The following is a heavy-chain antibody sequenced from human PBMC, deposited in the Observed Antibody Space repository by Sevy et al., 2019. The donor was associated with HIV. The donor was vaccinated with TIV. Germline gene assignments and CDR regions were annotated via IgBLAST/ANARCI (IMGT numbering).Heavy chain of an antibody. Sequence: ASVKVSCKASGYTFSDYYIHWVRRAPGGGLEWMGWVNPNGGGRDYAQKFQGRVTMTWDTSIGTAYMELRGLTSDDTAMYYCARDPDWGSPNYYMDVWGKGTTVTVSS. CDR3: ARDPDWGSPNYYMDV. CDR2: VNPNGGGR. V-gene: IGHV1-2*02. D-gene: IGHD3-16*01. CDR1: GYTFSDYY. J-gene: IGHJ6*03.